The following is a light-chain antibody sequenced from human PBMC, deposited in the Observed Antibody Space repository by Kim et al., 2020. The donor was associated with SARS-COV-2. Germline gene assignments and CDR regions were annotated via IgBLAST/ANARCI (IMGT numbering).Light chain of an antibody. Sequence: SPGQTAIITCSGNNLGDRHACWYQQRPGQAPVLVIYEDIKRPSGIPERFSGSNSGNTATLTIRGTQAMDEADYYCQTWDSGTPYVFGPGTKVTVL. CDR1: NLGDRH. CDR3: QTWDSGTPYV. V-gene: IGLV3-1*01. J-gene: IGLJ1*01. CDR2: EDI.